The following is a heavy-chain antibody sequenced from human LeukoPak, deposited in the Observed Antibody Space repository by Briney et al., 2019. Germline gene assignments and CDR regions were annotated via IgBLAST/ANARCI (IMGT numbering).Heavy chain of an antibody. J-gene: IGHJ4*02. V-gene: IGHV4-34*01. CDR1: GGSFSGYY. Sequence: SETLSLTCAVYGGSFSGYYWSWIRQPPGKGLEWIGEINHSGSTNYNPSLKSRVTISVDTSKNQFSLKLSSVTAADTTVYYCASDRGDSESYWGQGTLVTVSS. CDR2: INHSGST. CDR3: ASDRGDSESY. D-gene: IGHD4-17*01.